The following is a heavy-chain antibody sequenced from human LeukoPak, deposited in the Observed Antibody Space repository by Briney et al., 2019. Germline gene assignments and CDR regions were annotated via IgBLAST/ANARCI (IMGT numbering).Heavy chain of an antibody. J-gene: IGHJ6*03. CDR1: GFTCSIYS. CDR2: IINSSKTR. V-gene: IGHV3-48*01. CDR3: GRDDRGVDDFGSGYYTAYMGV. Sequence: GVPLRLSCAASGFTCSIYSMNWVRQSPGEGLEGVSYIINSSKTRYYADSVKRLFTISRDNAKNSLYLQMKSLSADDTAVYYCGRDDRGVDDFGSGYYTAYMGVWGKGTTVTVSS. D-gene: IGHD3-3*01.